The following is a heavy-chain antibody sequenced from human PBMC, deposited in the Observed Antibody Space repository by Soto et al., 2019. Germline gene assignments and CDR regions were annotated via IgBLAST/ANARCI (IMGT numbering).Heavy chain of an antibody. CDR1: GFTFGDYA. J-gene: IGHJ3*02. V-gene: IGHV3-49*04. CDR2: IRSKAYGGTT. Sequence: PGGSLRLSCTASGFTFGDYAMSWVRQAPGKGLEWVGFIRSKAYGGTTEYAASVEGRFTISRDDSKSIAYLQMNSLKTEDTAVYYCTREKDGSDAFDIWGQGTMVTVSS. D-gene: IGHD3-10*01. CDR3: TREKDGSDAFDI.